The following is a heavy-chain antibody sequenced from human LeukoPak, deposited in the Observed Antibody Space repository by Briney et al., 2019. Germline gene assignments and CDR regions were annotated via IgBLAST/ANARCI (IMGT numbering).Heavy chain of an antibody. CDR3: ARALPHRRLMDTTMEQHWFDP. Sequence: GAPVKVSCKASGYTFTGYYMHWVRQAPGQGLEWMGLINPSGGSTRYAQKFQGRVTMTRDMSTSTVYMELSSLRSEDTAVYYCARALPHRRLMDTTMEQHWFDPWGQGTLVTVSS. CDR2: INPSGGST. D-gene: IGHD5-18*01. J-gene: IGHJ5*02. V-gene: IGHV1-46*01. CDR1: GYTFTGYY.